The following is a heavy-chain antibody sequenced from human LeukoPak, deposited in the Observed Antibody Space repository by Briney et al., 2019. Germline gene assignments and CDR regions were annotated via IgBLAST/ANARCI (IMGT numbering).Heavy chain of an antibody. CDR2: IIPIFGTA. J-gene: IGHJ4*02. D-gene: IGHD4-23*01. CDR1: GGTFSSYA. V-gene: IGHV1-69*13. CDR3: AREVGYGGNSDLYY. Sequence: SVKVSCKASGGTFSSYAISWVRQAPGQGLEWMGGIIPIFGTANYAQKFQGRVTITADESTSTAYMELSSLRSEDTAVYYCAREVGYGGNSDLYYWGQGTLVTVSS.